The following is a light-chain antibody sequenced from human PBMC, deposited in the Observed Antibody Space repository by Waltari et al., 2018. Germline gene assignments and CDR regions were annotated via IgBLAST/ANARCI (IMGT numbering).Light chain of an antibody. V-gene: IGKV3-20*01. Sequence: EIVLTQSPGTLSLSPGERAPLSCRTSQSVRRALAWYQQKPGQAPRLLIYGAANRANGIPDRFSGSGSGKVFSLTISSLEPEGFAVYYCQHYLRLPATFGQGTQVEIK. J-gene: IGKJ1*01. CDR2: GAA. CDR1: QSVRRA. CDR3: QHYLRLPAT.